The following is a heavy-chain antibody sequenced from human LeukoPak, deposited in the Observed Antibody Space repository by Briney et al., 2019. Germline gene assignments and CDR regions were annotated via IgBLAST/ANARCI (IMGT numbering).Heavy chain of an antibody. V-gene: IGHV1-2*06. CDR1: GYPFTGYY. D-gene: IGHD2-2*01. J-gene: IGHJ5*02. Sequence: ASVKVSCKASGYPFTGYYLHWVRQAPGQGLEWMGRINCNSGGTNYAQKFQGRVTMTRGTSISTAYMELNRLRSDDTAVYYCARDPWGGDIVVVPAAIHDPWGQGTLVTVSS. CDR2: INCNSGGT. CDR3: ARDPWGGDIVVVPAAIHDP.